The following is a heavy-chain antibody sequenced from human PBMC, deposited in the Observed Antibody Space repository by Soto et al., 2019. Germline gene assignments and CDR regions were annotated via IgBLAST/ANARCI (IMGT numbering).Heavy chain of an antibody. V-gene: IGHV3-43*01. J-gene: IGHJ4*02. Sequence: WGSLRLSCAASGFTFDDYTMHWVRQAPGKGLEWVSLISWDGGSTYYADSVKGRFTISRDNSKNSLYLQMNSLRTEDTALYYCAKGLRGSYSLRFYYFDYWGQGTLVTVSS. CDR2: ISWDGGST. CDR1: GFTFDDYT. CDR3: AKGLRGSYSLRFYYFDY. D-gene: IGHD1-26*01.